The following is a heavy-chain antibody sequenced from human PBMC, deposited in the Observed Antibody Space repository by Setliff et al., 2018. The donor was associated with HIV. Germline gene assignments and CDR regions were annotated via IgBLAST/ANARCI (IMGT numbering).Heavy chain of an antibody. CDR1: GGSISSDY. CDR3: ARSRTSSGYYGVTGYGMDV. D-gene: IGHD3-22*01. J-gene: IGHJ6*02. Sequence: SETLSPTCTVAGGSISSDYWSWIRQPPGKGLEWIGYIYYSGSTNYNPSLKSRVTISVATSKNQFSLKLNSVTTADTAVYYCARSRTSSGYYGVTGYGMDVWGQGTTVTVSS. V-gene: IGHV4-59*01. CDR2: IYYSGST.